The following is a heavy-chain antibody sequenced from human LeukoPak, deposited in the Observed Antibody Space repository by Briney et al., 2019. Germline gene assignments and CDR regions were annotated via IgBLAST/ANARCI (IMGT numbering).Heavy chain of an antibody. CDR3: ASVREASISPYFDY. V-gene: IGHV4-31*03. J-gene: IGHJ4*02. CDR2: IYYSGTA. Sequence: SETLSLTCTVSGGSISSGDHYWSWIRQHPGKGLEWIGYIYYSGTAYYHPSLKSRVSISVDTSKNQFSLKLSSVTAADTAVYYCASVREASISPYFDYWGQGTLVTVSS. D-gene: IGHD2/OR15-2a*01. CDR1: GGSISSGDHY.